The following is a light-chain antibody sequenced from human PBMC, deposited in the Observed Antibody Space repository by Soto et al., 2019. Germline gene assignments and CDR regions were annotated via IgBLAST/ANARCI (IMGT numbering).Light chain of an antibody. CDR2: YDD. J-gene: IGLJ2*01. CDR3: SSYAGSNNIVV. Sequence: QSVLTQPPSVSEAPRQRVTISCSGGSSNIGNNTVNWYQQLPGKAPKLLIYYDDLLPSGVSDRFSGSKSGTSASLAISGLQSEDEADYYCSSYAGSNNIVVFGGGTQLTVL. V-gene: IGLV1-36*01. CDR1: SSNIGNNT.